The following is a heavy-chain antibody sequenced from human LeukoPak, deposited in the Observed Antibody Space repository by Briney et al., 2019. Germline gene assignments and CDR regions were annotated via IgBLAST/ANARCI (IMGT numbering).Heavy chain of an antibody. CDR1: GGSFSGYY. CDR3: ARFKYDYVWGGYRYYNDY. V-gene: IGHV4-34*01. J-gene: IGHJ4*02. Sequence: SETLSLTCAVYGGSFSGYYWSWIRQPPGKGLEWIGEINHSGSTNYNPSLKSRVTISVDTSKNQFSLKLSSVTAADTAVYYCARFKYDYVWGGYRYYNDYWGQGTLVTVSS. CDR2: INHSGST. D-gene: IGHD3-16*02.